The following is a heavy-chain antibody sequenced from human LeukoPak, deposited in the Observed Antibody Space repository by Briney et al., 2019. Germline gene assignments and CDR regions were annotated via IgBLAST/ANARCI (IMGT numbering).Heavy chain of an antibody. V-gene: IGHV3-53*01. CDR3: AIETYYYGSGSYLPPPFDY. CDR2: IYSGGST. J-gene: IGHJ4*02. CDR1: GFTVSSNY. D-gene: IGHD3-10*01. Sequence: PGGSLRLSCAASGFTVSSNYMSWVRQAPGKGLEWVSVIYSGGSTYYADSVKGRFTISRDNSKNTLYLQMNNLRAEDTAVYYCAIETYYYGSGSYLPPPFDYWGQGTLVTVSS.